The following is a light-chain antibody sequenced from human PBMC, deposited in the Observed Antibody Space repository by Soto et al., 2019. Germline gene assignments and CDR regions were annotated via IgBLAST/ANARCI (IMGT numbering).Light chain of an antibody. Sequence: DFKMTQSPTTLSASVGDRVTLSCRASQSSSTWLAWYQQRPGKAPRILIYDASSLESGGPSRFSGSGSGTEFTLTSSSLQPDDFATYYCQHYNSYSRTFGQGTKVDIK. CDR1: QSSSTW. CDR3: QHYNSYSRT. V-gene: IGKV1-5*01. J-gene: IGKJ1*01. CDR2: DAS.